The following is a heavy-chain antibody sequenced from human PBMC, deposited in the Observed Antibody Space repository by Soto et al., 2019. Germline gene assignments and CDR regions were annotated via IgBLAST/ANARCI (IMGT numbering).Heavy chain of an antibody. CDR3: ARATITMVRFLFAP. V-gene: IGHV1-18*01. J-gene: IGHJ5*02. D-gene: IGHD3-10*01. CDR2: ISAYNGNT. Sequence: ASVKVSCKASGYTFTSYGISWVRQAPGQGLEWMGWISAYNGNTNYAQKLQGRVTMTTDTSTSTAYMELRSLRSDDTAVYYCARATITMVRFLFAPWGQGTLVTVSS. CDR1: GYTFTSYG.